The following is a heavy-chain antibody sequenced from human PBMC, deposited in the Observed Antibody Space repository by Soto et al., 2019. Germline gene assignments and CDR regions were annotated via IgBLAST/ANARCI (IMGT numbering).Heavy chain of an antibody. Sequence: GGSLRLSCAASGFTFSTYSMNWVRQAPGKGLEWVSSISSDSDYIYYADSVEGRFTISRDNAKNSLYLQMDSLRAEDTAVYYCARDVGIAVAGIPDYWGQGTLVTVSS. D-gene: IGHD6-19*01. CDR3: ARDVGIAVAGIPDY. J-gene: IGHJ4*02. CDR2: ISSDSDYI. V-gene: IGHV3-21*01. CDR1: GFTFSTYS.